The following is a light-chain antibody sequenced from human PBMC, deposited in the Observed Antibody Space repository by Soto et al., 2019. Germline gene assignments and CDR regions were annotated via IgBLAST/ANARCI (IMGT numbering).Light chain of an antibody. V-gene: IGKV3-11*01. J-gene: IGKJ4*01. CDR2: DAS. CDR1: QSVSSY. CDR3: QQRSKWPLT. Sequence: EIVLTQSPATLSLSPGERATLSCRASQSVSSYFAWYQQKPGQAPRLLIYDASNRATGIPDRFSGSGSGTDITLTISSLEPEDFAVYYCQQRSKWPLTFGGGTRVEIK.